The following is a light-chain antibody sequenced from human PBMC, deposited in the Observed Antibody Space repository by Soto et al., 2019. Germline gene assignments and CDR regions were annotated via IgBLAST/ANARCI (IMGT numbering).Light chain of an antibody. Sequence: EIVLTQSPGTLSLSPGERATLSCRASQSVSSSCLAWYQQKPGQAPRLLIYGASSRATGIPDRFSGSGSGTDFTLTISRLEPEDLAVYYCQQYGSSTGLTFGGGTKVEIK. V-gene: IGKV3-20*01. CDR3: QQYGSSTGLT. CDR2: GAS. CDR1: QSVSSSC. J-gene: IGKJ4*01.